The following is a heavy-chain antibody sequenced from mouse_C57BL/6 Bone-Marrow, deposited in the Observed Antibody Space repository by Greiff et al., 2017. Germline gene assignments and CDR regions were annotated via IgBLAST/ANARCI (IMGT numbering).Heavy chain of an antibody. J-gene: IGHJ2*01. CDR2: IYPGSGST. Sequence: QVQLQQPGAELVKPGASVKMSCKASGYTFTSYWITWVQQRPGQGLEWMGDIYPGSGSTNYNEKFKSKATLTVDTSSSTAYLQLSSLTSEDSAVYYCARRTTVVAHFDYWGQGTTLTVSS. CDR1: GYTFTSYW. V-gene: IGHV1-55*01. CDR3: ARRTTVVAHFDY. D-gene: IGHD1-1*01.